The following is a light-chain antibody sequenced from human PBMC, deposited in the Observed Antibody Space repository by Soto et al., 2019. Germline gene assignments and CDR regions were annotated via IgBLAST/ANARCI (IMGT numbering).Light chain of an antibody. Sequence: DIQMTQHPYSLSASVGDRVTITCRASQGIRNDLGWYQQKPGKAPILLIYASSSLQSGVPSRFSGSGSGTDFTLTISSLEPEDFATYYCQQSYSTPPFGQGGKV. CDR3: QQSYSTPP. V-gene: IGKV1-39*01. J-gene: IGKJ2*01. CDR2: ASS. CDR1: QGIRND.